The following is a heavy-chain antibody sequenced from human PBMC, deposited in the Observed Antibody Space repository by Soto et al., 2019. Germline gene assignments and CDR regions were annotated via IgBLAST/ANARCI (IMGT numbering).Heavy chain of an antibody. D-gene: IGHD2-2*01. J-gene: IGHJ3*02. V-gene: IGHV4-31*11. CDR2: MYYSGST. CDR3: ARYYCTSTTCYAYAFDI. Sequence: QVQLQESGPGLVKPSQTLSLTCAVSGGSISSGGYYWTWIRQHPGKGLEWIGYMYYSGSTYYTPSIKSRVTISVDTSKNQFSLQLSSVTAADTAVYYCARYYCTSTTCYAYAFDIWGQGTIVTVSS. CDR1: GGSISSGGYY.